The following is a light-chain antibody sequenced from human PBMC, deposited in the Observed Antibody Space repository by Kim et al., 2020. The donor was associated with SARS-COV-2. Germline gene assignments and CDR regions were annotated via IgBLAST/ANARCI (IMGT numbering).Light chain of an antibody. Sequence: QAVTISCTGTSSDVGAYNYVSWYQQHPGKAPKLMIYDVGKRPSGVPDRFSGSQSGNTASLTISGLQAEDEADYYCCSYAGSYTLVFGGGTQLTVL. CDR3: CSYAGSYTLV. V-gene: IGLV2-11*01. J-gene: IGLJ3*02. CDR2: DVG. CDR1: SSDVGAYNY.